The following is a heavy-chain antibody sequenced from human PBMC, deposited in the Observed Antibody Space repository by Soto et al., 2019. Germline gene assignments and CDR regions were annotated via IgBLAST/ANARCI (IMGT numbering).Heavy chain of an antibody. CDR3: PRGGDGYNFAALY. J-gene: IGHJ4*02. CDR2: IIPKLGSA. Sequence: QVQLVQSGAEVKEPGSSVKVSCKASGGGNLRDYRTTWVRRAPGQGLEWMGGIIPKLGSANYAQNFQGRVTVTADESTIPVYMQLSTLRSDDTAVYSCPRGGDGYNFAALYWGQGTPVTVSS. CDR1: GGGNLRDYR. D-gene: IGHD2-21*01. V-gene: IGHV1-69*01.